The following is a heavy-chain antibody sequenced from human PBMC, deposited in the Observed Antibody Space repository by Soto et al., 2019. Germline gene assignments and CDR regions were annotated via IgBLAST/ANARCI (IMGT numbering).Heavy chain of an antibody. CDR3: AASIFYYGMDV. CDR1: GYSFTSYG. Sequence: PGESLKISCKGSGYSFTSYGVGWVRQMPGKGLEWMGIIYPGDSDTSYSPSFQGQVTISADKSTSTTYLQWSSLKASDTAIYYCAASIFYYGMDVWGQGTTVTVSS. CDR2: IYPGDSDT. V-gene: IGHV5-51*01. J-gene: IGHJ6*02.